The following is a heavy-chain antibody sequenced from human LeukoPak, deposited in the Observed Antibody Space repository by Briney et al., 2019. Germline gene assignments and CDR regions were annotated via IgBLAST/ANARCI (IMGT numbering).Heavy chain of an antibody. CDR1: GFTFSSYA. V-gene: IGHV3-23*01. Sequence: GGSLRLSCAAPGFTFSSYAMSWVRQAPGKGLEWVSAISGSGGSTYYADSVKGRFTISRDNSKNTLYLQMNSLRAEDTAVYYCAKGRKRFGEISFDCWGQGTLVTVSS. J-gene: IGHJ4*02. CDR3: AKGRKRFGEISFDC. D-gene: IGHD3-10*01. CDR2: ISGSGGST.